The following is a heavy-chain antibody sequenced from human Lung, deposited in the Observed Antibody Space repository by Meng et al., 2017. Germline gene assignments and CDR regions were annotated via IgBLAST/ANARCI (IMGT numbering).Heavy chain of an antibody. V-gene: IGHV4-34*01. CDR1: GGSFSDYY. Sequence: QVPLQQGGAGVLKPSETLSLTCVVAGGSFSDYYWSWIRQPPGKGLEWIGEINHSGSTNYNPSLESRATISVDTSQNNLSLKLSSVTAADSAVYYCARGPTTMAHDFDYWGQGTLVTVSS. J-gene: IGHJ4*02. D-gene: IGHD4-11*01. CDR2: INHSGST. CDR3: ARGPTTMAHDFDY.